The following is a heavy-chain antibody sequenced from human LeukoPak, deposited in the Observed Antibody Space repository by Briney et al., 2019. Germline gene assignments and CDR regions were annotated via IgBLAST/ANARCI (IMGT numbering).Heavy chain of an antibody. CDR1: GYTFIGYY. V-gene: IGHV1-2*02. Sequence: ASVKVSCKASGYTFIGYYTHWVRQAPGQGLEWMGWINPNSGGTNYAQKFQGRVTMTRDTSISTVYMELSRLRSDDTAVYYCARGIGSGWFYFDYWGQGTLVTVSS. CDR2: INPNSGGT. CDR3: ARGIGSGWFYFDY. J-gene: IGHJ4*02. D-gene: IGHD6-19*01.